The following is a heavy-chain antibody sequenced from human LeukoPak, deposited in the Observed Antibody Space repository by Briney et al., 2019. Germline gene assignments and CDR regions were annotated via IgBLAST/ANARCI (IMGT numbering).Heavy chain of an antibody. CDR3: AKSLYGGCDY. J-gene: IGHJ4*02. CDR1: GFSSSTYA. D-gene: IGHD3-16*02. Sequence: GSLRLSCAASGFSSSTYAMSWVRQAPGKGLEWVSGVNGNGGSTSYADSVKGRFTIFRDNSKNTVYLQMNSLRVEDTAVYYCAKSLYGGCDYWGQGTVVTVSS. V-gene: IGHV3-23*01. CDR2: VNGNGGST.